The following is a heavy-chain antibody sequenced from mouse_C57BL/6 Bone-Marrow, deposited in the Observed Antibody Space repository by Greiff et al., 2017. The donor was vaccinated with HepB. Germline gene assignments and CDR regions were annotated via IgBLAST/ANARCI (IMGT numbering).Heavy chain of an antibody. CDR2: INPSTGGT. Sequence: EVKLMESGPELVKPGASVKISCKASGYSFTGYYMNWVEQSPEKSLEWIGEINPSTGGTTYNQKFKAKATLTVDKSSSTAYMQLKSLTSEDSAVYYCARNLPWYFDVWGTGTTVTVSS. CDR1: GYSFTGYY. J-gene: IGHJ1*03. CDR3: ARNLPWYFDV. V-gene: IGHV1-42*01.